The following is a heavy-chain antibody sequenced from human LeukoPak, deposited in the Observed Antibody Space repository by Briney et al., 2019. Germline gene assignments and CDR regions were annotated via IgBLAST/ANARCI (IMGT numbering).Heavy chain of an antibody. Sequence: GGSLRLSCAASGFNFSSYAMSWVRQAPGKGLEWVSVISGSGGSTYYADSVQGRFTISRDNSNNTLYLQMNSLRADDTAVYYCAKRGYDSSGYYGYFDYWAQGTLVTVSS. CDR1: GFNFSSYA. V-gene: IGHV3-23*01. CDR3: AKRGYDSSGYYGYFDY. CDR2: ISGSGGST. J-gene: IGHJ4*02. D-gene: IGHD3-22*01.